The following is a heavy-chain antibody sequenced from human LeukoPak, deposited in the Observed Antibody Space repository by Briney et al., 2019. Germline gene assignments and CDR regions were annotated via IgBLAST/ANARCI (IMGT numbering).Heavy chain of an antibody. CDR2: IYYSGST. J-gene: IGHJ4*02. V-gene: IGHV4-59*01. D-gene: IGHD3-22*01. CDR3: ARYYYDSSGYYYFDY. CDR1: GGSISSYY. Sequence: SETLSLTCTVSGGSISSYYWSWIRQPPGKGLEWIGYIYYSGSTNYNPSLKSRVTISVDTSKNQFSLKLSSVTAADTAVYYCARYYYDSSGYYYFDYWGQGTLVTVSS.